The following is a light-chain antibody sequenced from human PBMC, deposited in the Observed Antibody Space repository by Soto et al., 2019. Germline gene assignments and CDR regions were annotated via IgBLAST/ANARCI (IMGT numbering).Light chain of an antibody. CDR3: GSFTSTSTLYV. Sequence: QSALSEPAAVYASPGQSITISCSGTSGDVGDNNYVSWYQQHPGKAPKLIIYEVNNRPSGVSNRFSGSKSGNTASLSISGLQAEDEDDYYCGSFTSTSTLYVFGTGNKVT. CDR2: EVN. J-gene: IGLJ1*01. V-gene: IGLV2-14*01. CDR1: SGDVGDNNY.